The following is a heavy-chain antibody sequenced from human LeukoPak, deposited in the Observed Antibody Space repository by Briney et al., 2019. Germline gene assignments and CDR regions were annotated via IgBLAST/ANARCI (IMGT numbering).Heavy chain of an antibody. D-gene: IGHD6-6*01. CDR3: AREIRSSSVFDY. Sequence: NPGGSLRLSCAASGFTFSSYPMHWLRQAPGKGLEWVSSISSRSSYIYYADSVKGRFTIARDNAKNSLYLQMNSLRAEDTAVYFCAREIRSSSVFDYWGQGTRVTVSS. CDR2: ISSRSSYI. V-gene: IGHV3-21*01. CDR1: GFTFSSYP. J-gene: IGHJ4*02.